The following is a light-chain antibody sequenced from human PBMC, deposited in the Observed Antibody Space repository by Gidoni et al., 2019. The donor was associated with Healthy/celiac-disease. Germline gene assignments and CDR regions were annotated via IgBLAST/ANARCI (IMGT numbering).Light chain of an antibody. CDR2: QDS. CDR3: QAWDSSTVV. Sequence: SSELTQPPSVSVSPGQTARITCPGDKLGDKYACWYQQKPGQSPVLVIYQDSKRPSGIPERFSGSNSGNTATLTISGTQAMDEADYYCQAWDSSTVVFGGGTKLTVL. V-gene: IGLV3-1*01. CDR1: KLGDKY. J-gene: IGLJ2*01.